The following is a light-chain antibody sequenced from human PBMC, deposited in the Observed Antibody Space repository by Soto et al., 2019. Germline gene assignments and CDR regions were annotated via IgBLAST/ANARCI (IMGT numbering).Light chain of an antibody. J-gene: IGKJ2*01. V-gene: IGKV3-20*01. CDR1: QSVSSSY. CDR2: GAS. CDR3: QQYGSSPPMYT. Sequence: EIVLTQSPGTLSLSPGERATLSCRASQSVSSSYLVWYQQKPGQAPRLLIYGASSRATGIPDRFSGSGSGTDFTLTISRLEPEVFAVYYCQQYGSSPPMYTFGQGTKLEIK.